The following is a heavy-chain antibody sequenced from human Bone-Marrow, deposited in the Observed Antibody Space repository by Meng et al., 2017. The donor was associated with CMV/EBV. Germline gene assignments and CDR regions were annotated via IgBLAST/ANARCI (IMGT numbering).Heavy chain of an antibody. CDR3: AGSTIFGVPHAFDI. Sequence: SGYTFPGYYMHWVRQAPGQGLEWMGWINPNSGGTNYAQKFQGRVTMTRDTSISTAYMELSRLRSDDTAVYYCAGSTIFGVPHAFDIWGQGTMVTVSS. CDR1: GYTFPGYY. J-gene: IGHJ3*02. D-gene: IGHD3-3*01. V-gene: IGHV1-2*02. CDR2: INPNSGGT.